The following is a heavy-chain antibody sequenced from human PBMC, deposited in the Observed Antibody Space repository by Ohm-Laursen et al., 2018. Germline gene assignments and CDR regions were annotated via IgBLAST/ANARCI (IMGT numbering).Heavy chain of an antibody. CDR1: GGTFSSYA. CDR3: ARDSYCSSTSCYVFDP. V-gene: IGHV1-69*06. D-gene: IGHD2-2*01. CDR2: IIPIFGTA. Sequence: SVKVSCKASGGTFSSYAISWVRQAPGQGLEWMGGIIPIFGTANYAQKFQGRVTITADKSTSTAYMELSSLRSEDTAVYYCARDSYCSSTSCYVFDPWGQGTLVTVSS. J-gene: IGHJ5*02.